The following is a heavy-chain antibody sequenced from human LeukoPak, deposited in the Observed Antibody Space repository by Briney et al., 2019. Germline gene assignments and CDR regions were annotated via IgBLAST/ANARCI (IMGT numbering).Heavy chain of an antibody. CDR3: ARLLGRIGAFDI. D-gene: IGHD2-15*01. Sequence: GASVKVSCKASGYTFTSYDINWVRQAPGQGLEWMGWMNPNSGNTGYAQKFQGRVTMTRNTSISTAYMELSSLRSEDTAVYYCARLLGRIGAFDIWGQGTMVTVSS. CDR1: GYTFTSYD. CDR2: MNPNSGNT. V-gene: IGHV1-8*01. J-gene: IGHJ3*02.